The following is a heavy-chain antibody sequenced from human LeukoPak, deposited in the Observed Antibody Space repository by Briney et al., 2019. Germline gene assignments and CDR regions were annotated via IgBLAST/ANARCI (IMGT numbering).Heavy chain of an antibody. V-gene: IGHV4-39*07. D-gene: IGHD1-7*01. CDR3: ARKQGGTMYDV. CDR2: FYSGGSA. CDR1: GGSISSSSYY. J-gene: IGHJ4*02. Sequence: SETLTLTCIVRGGSISSSSYYWAWIRQPPGKGLEWIWTFYSGGSAYYNPSLTSRVSISKDTSDNQFSLRLYSVTAADTAVYYCARKQGGTMYDVWGQGTQVTVSS.